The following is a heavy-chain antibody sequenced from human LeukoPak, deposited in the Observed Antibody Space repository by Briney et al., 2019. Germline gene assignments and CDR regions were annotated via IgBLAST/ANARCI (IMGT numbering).Heavy chain of an antibody. CDR3: AREVRRALDY. V-gene: IGHV4-59*01. J-gene: IGHJ4*02. Sequence: PSETLSLTCTVSGGSISSYYWSWIRQPPGKGLEWIGYIYYSGSTNYNPSLKSRVTISVDTSKNQFSLKLSSVTAADTAVYYCAREVRRALDYWGQGTLVTVSS. CDR1: GGSISSYY. CDR2: IYYSGST.